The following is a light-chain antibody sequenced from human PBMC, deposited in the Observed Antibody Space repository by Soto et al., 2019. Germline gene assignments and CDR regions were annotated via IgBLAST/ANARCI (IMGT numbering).Light chain of an antibody. Sequence: DIQMTQSPSTLSASVGDRVTITCRASQRISRWLAWYQQRPGKAPKVLIFDASILESGVPSRFSGSGFGTEFTLTISSLQPDDFATYYCQQYNNYLTWTFGQGTKVEVK. CDR3: QQYNNYLTWT. CDR1: QRISRW. V-gene: IGKV1-5*01. J-gene: IGKJ1*01. CDR2: DAS.